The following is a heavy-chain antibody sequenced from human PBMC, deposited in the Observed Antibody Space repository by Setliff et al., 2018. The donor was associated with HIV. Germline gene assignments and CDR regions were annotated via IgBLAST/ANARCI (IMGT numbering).Heavy chain of an antibody. CDR1: GYTFTNYA. J-gene: IGHJ3*02. Sequence: GASVKVSCKASGYTFTNYAIHWVRQAPGQRLEWMGWINPGNGNTKYSQKFQGRVTITRDTSATTAYMELSSLRSEDTAIFYCAREPIGGDDAFGIWGQGTMVTVSS. V-gene: IGHV1-3*01. CDR3: AREPIGGDDAFGI. D-gene: IGHD2-21*02. CDR2: INPGNGNT.